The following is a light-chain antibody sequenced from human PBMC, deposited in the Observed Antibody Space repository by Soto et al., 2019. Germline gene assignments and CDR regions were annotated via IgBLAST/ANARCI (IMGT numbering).Light chain of an antibody. V-gene: IGKV1-39*01. CDR2: SAS. CDR3: QQSYSTPWT. Sequence: DIQMTQSPSSLSASVGDRVTITCRASRSISSYLNWYQQKPGKAPELLIYSASSLQGGVPSRFTGSGSGTDFTLTISSLQPEDFATYYCQQSYSTPWTFGQGTKVDIK. CDR1: RSISSY. J-gene: IGKJ1*01.